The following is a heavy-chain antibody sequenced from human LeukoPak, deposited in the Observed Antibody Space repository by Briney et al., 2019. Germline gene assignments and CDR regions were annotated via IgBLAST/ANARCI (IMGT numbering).Heavy chain of an antibody. V-gene: IGHV4-39*07. CDR3: ARGRYSSSWYHY. D-gene: IGHD6-13*01. CDR2: IYYSGST. CDR1: GGSISTSSYC. Sequence: SETLSLTCTVSGGSISTSSYCWGWIRQPPGKGLEWIGTIYYSGSTNYNPSLKSRVTISVDTSKNQFSLKLSSVTAADTAVYYCARGRYSSSWYHYWGQGTLVTVSS. J-gene: IGHJ4*02.